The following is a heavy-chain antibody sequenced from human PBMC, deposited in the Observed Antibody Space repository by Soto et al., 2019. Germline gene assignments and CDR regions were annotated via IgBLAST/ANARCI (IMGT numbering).Heavy chain of an antibody. CDR3: ATGRGSGGFDS. J-gene: IGHJ4*02. V-gene: IGHV1-69*01. Sequence: QVQLVQSGTEVKKPGSSVRVSCKASGGTSNRFAFSWVRQAPGQGLEWMGGSIPIFGTANYAPRFQGRATITADESTSTGYMELSGLRSADTATYYCATGRGSGGFDSWGQGTQVLVSS. CDR1: GGTSNRFA. D-gene: IGHD3-16*01. CDR2: SIPIFGTA.